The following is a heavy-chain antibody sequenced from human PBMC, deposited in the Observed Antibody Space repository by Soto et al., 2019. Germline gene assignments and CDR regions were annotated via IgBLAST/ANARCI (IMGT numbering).Heavy chain of an antibody. CDR2: MNPNSGNT. D-gene: IGHD6-13*01. J-gene: IGHJ4*02. Sequence: ASVKLYCKTSVYTYPSYVINRRRKATGQGLEWMGWMNPNSGNTGYAQKFQGRVTMTRNTSISTAYMELSSLRSEDTAVYYCAIGAAATVNDYWGQGTLVTGS. CDR1: VYTYPSYV. CDR3: AIGAAATVNDY. V-gene: IGHV1-8*01.